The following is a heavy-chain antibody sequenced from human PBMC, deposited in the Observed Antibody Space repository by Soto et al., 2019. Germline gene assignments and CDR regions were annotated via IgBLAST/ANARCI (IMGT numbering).Heavy chain of an antibody. Sequence: QLQLQESGSGLVKPSQTLSLTCAVSGGSISSGGYSWSWIRQPPGKGLEWIGYIYHSGSTYYNPSLKSRVTISVDRSKNQFSLKLSSVTAADTAVYYCARGVGILLWFGELLSPLGWFDPWGQGTLVTVSS. J-gene: IGHJ5*02. CDR2: IYHSGST. D-gene: IGHD3-10*01. CDR1: GGSISSGGYS. V-gene: IGHV4-30-2*01. CDR3: ARGVGILLWFGELLSPLGWFDP.